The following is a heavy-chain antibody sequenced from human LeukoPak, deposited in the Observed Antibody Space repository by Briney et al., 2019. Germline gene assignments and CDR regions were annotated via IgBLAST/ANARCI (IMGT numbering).Heavy chain of an antibody. CDR3: PRDYCTSTTCPNWFDP. CDR2: IYHSGST. CDR1: GGSISSSYW. D-gene: IGHD2-2*01. Sequence: SETLSLTCAVSGGSISSSYWWSWIRQPPGKGLEWIGEIYHSGSTNYNLSLKSRVTISVDKSKNQFSLKLNSVTDADTAVYYCPRDYCTSTTCPNWFDPWGQGTLVTVSS. J-gene: IGHJ5*02. V-gene: IGHV4-4*02.